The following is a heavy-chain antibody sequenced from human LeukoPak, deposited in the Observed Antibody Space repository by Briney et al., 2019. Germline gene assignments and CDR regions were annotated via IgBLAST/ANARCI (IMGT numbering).Heavy chain of an antibody. J-gene: IGHJ4*02. CDR2: ISSSSTI. CDR1: GFTFSSYS. V-gene: IGHV3-48*02. D-gene: IGHD4-17*01. CDR3: ARDRGTFTVTTDYFDY. Sequence: GSLRLSCAASGFTFSSYSMNWVRQAPGKGLEWVSYISSSSTIYYADSVKGRFTISRDNAKNSLYLQMNSLRDEDTAVYYCARDRGTFTVTTDYFDYWGQGTLVTVSS.